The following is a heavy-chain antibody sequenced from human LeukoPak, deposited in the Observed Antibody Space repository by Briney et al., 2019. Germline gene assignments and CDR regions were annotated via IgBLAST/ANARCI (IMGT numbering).Heavy chain of an antibody. J-gene: IGHJ4*02. D-gene: IGHD1-26*01. V-gene: IGHV4-34*01. CDR3: ARGQFWRGSEIRV. Sequence: PSETLSLTCRVDGESFSGYYWIWIRQPPGKGLEWIGEINHRGSTNYNPSLKSRVTLSVDTSNRQFSLNVTSMTAADTAMYYCARGQFWRGSEIRVWGQGTLDTVSS. CDR2: INHRGST. CDR1: GESFSGYY.